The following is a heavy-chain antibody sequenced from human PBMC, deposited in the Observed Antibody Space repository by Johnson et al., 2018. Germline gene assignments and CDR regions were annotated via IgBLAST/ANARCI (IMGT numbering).Heavy chain of an antibody. CDR2: IIPIFGTA. J-gene: IGHJ6*02. CDR3: ARDHFPIAAAGENYYYYGMDV. Sequence: QVQLVQSGAEVKKPGSSVKVSCKASGGTFSSYAISWVRQAPGQGLEWMGGIIPIFGTANYAQKFQGRVTITADESTSTAYMELSSLRSEDTAVYYCARDHFPIAAAGENYYYYGMDVWGQGTTVTVSS. V-gene: IGHV1-69*12. D-gene: IGHD6-13*01. CDR1: GGTFSSYA.